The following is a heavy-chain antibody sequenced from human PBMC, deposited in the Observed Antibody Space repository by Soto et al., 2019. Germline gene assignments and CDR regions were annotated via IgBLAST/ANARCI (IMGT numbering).Heavy chain of an antibody. D-gene: IGHD5-12*01. CDR2: MNPNSGNT. V-gene: IGHV1-8*01. Sequence: ASVKVSCKASGYTFTSYDINWVRQATGQGLEWMGWMNPNSGNTGYAQKFQGRVTMTRNTSISTAYMELSSMRSEDTAVYYCARIQGDGYKFDYWGQGTLVTVSS. J-gene: IGHJ4*02. CDR3: ARIQGDGYKFDY. CDR1: GYTFTSYD.